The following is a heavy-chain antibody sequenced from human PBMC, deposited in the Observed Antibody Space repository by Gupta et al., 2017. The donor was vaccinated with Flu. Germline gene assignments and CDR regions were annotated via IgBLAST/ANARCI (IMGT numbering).Heavy chain of an antibody. D-gene: IGHD2-21*02. CDR2: YNHSGST. CDR1: GGSFSGYY. V-gene: IGHV4-34*01. J-gene: IGHJ3*02. CDR3: ARGIPPVVGTARNAFDI. Sequence: QVQLQQWGAGLFKPSETLSLTCAVYGGSFSGYYWSWSRQPPGKGLDWIGEYNHSGSTKYTPSRKSRVTISVDTSKNQFSLKLSSVTAADTAVYYCARGIPPVVGTARNAFDIWGQGTMVTVSS.